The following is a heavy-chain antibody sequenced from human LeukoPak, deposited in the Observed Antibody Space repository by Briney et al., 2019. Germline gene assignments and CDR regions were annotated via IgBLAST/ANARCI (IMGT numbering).Heavy chain of an antibody. CDR1: GYTFTSYY. D-gene: IGHD3-22*01. J-gene: IGHJ6*04. CDR3: ARGGYYYDSSGSVEV. Sequence: ASVKVSCKASGYTFTSYYMHWVRQAPGQGLEWMGIINPSGGSTSYAQKFQGRVTMTRDMSTSTAYMELSRLRSDDTAVYYCARGGYYYDSSGSVEVWGKGTTVTVSS. V-gene: IGHV1-46*01. CDR2: INPSGGST.